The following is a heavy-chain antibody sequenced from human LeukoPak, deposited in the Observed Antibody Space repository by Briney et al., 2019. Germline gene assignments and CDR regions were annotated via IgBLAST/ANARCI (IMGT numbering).Heavy chain of an antibody. D-gene: IGHD1-26*01. CDR1: GFTFSRYW. CDR2: IKQDGSAR. Sequence: GGSLRLSCAASGFTFSRYWMSWVRQAPGKGLELVANIKQDGSARFYGDSVKGRFTVSRDNAKNSLYIQMNSLRAEDTAVYYCARDREGSRDAFDIWGQGAMVTASS. J-gene: IGHJ3*02. CDR3: ARDREGSRDAFDI. V-gene: IGHV3-7*01.